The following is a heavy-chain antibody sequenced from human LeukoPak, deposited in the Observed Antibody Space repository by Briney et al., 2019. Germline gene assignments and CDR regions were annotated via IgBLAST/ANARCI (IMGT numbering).Heavy chain of an antibody. CDR1: GFTFSSYS. Sequence: GGSLRLSCAASGFTFSSYSMNWVRQAPGKGLEWVSSISSSSSYIYYADSVKGRFTISRDNAKNSLYLQMNSLRAEDTAVYYCAREVSYYDSSGYDDYWGQGTLVTVSS. V-gene: IGHV3-21*01. D-gene: IGHD3-22*01. CDR3: AREVSYYDSSGYDDY. J-gene: IGHJ4*02. CDR2: ISSSSSYI.